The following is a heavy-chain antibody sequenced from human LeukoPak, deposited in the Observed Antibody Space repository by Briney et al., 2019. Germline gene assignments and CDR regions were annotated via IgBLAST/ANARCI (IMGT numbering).Heavy chain of an antibody. CDR2: IYPGDSET. Sequence: GESLKISCKASGFYLSDKWIGWVRQMPGKGLEWMGIIYPGDSETRYGPSFQGQVSISADKSSNSADLHWSSLKASDTAMYFCARGHYDVLTGYSDAFDLWGQGTMVTVSS. J-gene: IGHJ3*01. D-gene: IGHD3-9*01. V-gene: IGHV5-51*01. CDR1: GFYLSDKW. CDR3: ARGHYDVLTGYSDAFDL.